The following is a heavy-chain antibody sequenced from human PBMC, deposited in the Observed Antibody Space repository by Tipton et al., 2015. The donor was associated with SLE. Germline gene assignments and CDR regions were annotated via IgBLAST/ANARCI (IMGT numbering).Heavy chain of an antibody. CDR1: GYTFTSYY. D-gene: IGHD6-13*01. CDR2: IDPSAAST. CDR3: ARGGSSSSYFDS. Sequence: QSGAEVKKSGASVKVSCKASGYTFTSYYMHWVRQAPGQGLEWMGVIDPSAASTYYAQKFQGRVTMTRDTSTSTVYMELSSLRSEDTAVYYCARGGSSSSYFDSWGQGSLVTVSS. V-gene: IGHV1-46*01. J-gene: IGHJ4*02.